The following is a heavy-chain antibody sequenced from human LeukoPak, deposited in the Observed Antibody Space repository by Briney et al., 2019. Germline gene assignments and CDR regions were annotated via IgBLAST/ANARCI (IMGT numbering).Heavy chain of an antibody. CDR1: GFTFSSYW. CDR2: INSDGSST. CDR3: ARDGGSYYPYYYYYMDV. D-gene: IGHD1-26*01. V-gene: IGHV3-74*01. J-gene: IGHJ6*03. Sequence: QAGGSLRLSCAASGFTFSSYWMHWVRQAPGKGLVWVSRINSDGSSTSYADSVKGRFTISRDNAKNTLYLQMNSLRAEDTAVYYCARDGGSYYPYYYYYMDVWGKGTTVTVSS.